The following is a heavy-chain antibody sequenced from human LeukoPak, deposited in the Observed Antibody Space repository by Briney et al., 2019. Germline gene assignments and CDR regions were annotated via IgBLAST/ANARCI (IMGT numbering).Heavy chain of an antibody. V-gene: IGHV3-30*18. Sequence: GGSLRLSCAASGFNFGSYGMHWVRQAPGKGLEWVAVISYDGSHEYYADSVKGRFTISRDSSRNTLYLQMDSLRPEDTAMYYCSKSAVAGTHYYYYDMDVWGQGTTVTVSS. CDR2: ISYDGSHE. D-gene: IGHD6-19*01. J-gene: IGHJ6*02. CDR1: GFNFGSYG. CDR3: SKSAVAGTHYYYYDMDV.